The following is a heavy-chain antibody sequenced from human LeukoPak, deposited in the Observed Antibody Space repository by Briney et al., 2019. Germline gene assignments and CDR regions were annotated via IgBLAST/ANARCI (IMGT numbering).Heavy chain of an antibody. Sequence: GGSLRLSCAASGFTFSSYAMSWVRQAPGKGLEWVSAISGSGGSTYYADSVKGRFTISRDNPKNTLYLQMNSLRAEDTAVYYCAKDPYSGSYFDYWGQGTLVTVSS. CDR3: AKDPYSGSYFDY. J-gene: IGHJ4*02. CDR1: GFTFSSYA. D-gene: IGHD1-26*01. V-gene: IGHV3-23*01. CDR2: ISGSGGST.